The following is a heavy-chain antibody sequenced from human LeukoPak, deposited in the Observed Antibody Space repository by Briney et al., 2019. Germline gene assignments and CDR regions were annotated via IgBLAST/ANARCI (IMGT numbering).Heavy chain of an antibody. D-gene: IGHD5-12*01. CDR2: IYYSGST. Sequence: WVRQAPGKGLEWIGSIYYSGSTYYNPSLKSRVTISVDTSKNQFSLKLSSVTAADTAVYYCARRLVVANYFDYWGQGTLVTVSS. V-gene: IGHV4-39*01. J-gene: IGHJ4*02. CDR3: ARRLVVANYFDY.